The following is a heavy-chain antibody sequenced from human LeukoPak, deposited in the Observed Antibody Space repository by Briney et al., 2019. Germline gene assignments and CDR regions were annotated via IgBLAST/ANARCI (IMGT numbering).Heavy chain of an antibody. CDR3: AKDYDSSGYYSGYFDY. V-gene: IGHV3-23*01. CDR2: ISGSGDLT. J-gene: IGHJ4*02. CDR1: GFTFSIYA. Sequence: GGSLRLSCAASGFTFSIYAMSWVRQAPGKGLEWVSSISGSGDLTYYAGSVKGRFTISRDNAKNSLYPQMNSLRAEDMALYYCAKDYDSSGYYSGYFDYWGQGTLVTVSS. D-gene: IGHD3-22*01.